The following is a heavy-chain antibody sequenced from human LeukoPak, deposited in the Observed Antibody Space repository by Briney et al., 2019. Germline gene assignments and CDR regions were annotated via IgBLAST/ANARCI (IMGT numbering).Heavy chain of an antibody. V-gene: IGHV3-74*01. Sequence: GGSLRLSCAASGFTFSNYWMHWVRQVPGKGLVWVSRIKSDGSSISYADSVKGRSTISRDNAKNTLHLQMNSLRVEDTAVYYCARESIMRVGRQSDAFDIWGQGIMVTVSS. J-gene: IGHJ3*02. CDR1: GFTFSNYW. CDR3: ARESIMRVGRQSDAFDI. D-gene: IGHD3-22*01. CDR2: IKSDGSSI.